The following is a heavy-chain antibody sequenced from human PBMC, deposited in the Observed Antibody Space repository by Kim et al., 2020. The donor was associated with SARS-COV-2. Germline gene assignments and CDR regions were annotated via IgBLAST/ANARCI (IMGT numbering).Heavy chain of an antibody. J-gene: IGHJ6*02. CDR3: ARDGVPPRGKPGGNAQYYYYYYGMDV. CDR1: GGTFSSYA. D-gene: IGHD2-15*01. Sequence: SVKVSCKASGGTFSSYAISWVRQAPGQGLEWMGGIIPIFGTANYAQKFQGRVTITADESTSTAYMELSSLRSEDTAVYYCARDGVPPRGKPGGNAQYYYYYYGMDVWGQGTTVTVSS. CDR2: IIPIFGTA. V-gene: IGHV1-69*13.